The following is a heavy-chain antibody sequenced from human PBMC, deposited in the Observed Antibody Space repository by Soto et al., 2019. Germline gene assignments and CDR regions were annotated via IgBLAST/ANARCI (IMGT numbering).Heavy chain of an antibody. Sequence: EVQLVESGGGLVQPGGSLRLSCAASGFTFSSYWMHWVRQAPGKGLVWVSRINSDGSSTSYADSVKGRFTISRDNAXXTLYRQMSSLRAEDTAVYYCARDRSWFGEGDAFDIWGQGTMVTVSS. D-gene: IGHD3-10*01. CDR2: INSDGSST. CDR1: GFTFSSYW. V-gene: IGHV3-74*01. CDR3: ARDRSWFGEGDAFDI. J-gene: IGHJ3*02.